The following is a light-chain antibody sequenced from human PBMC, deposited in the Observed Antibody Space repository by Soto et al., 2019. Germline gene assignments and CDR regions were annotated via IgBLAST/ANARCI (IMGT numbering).Light chain of an antibody. Sequence: QSVLTQPASVSASPGQSITISCTGSSSDVGGHDYVSWYQQYPGKAPKLIIYEVTKRPSGISDRFSASKSGNTASLTISGLQVEDEADYYCCSYTTTNSRVFGGGTQLTVL. CDR3: CSYTTTNSRV. J-gene: IGLJ2*01. CDR2: EVT. V-gene: IGLV2-14*01. CDR1: SSDVGGHDY.